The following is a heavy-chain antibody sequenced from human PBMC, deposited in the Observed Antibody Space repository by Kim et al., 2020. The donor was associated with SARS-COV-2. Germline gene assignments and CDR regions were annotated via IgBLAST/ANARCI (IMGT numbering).Heavy chain of an antibody. CDR2: IYTSGST. CDR1: GGSISSYY. D-gene: IGHD2-2*01. J-gene: IGHJ3*02. V-gene: IGHV4-4*07. CDR3: ARIPRYCSSTSCPKGAFDI. Sequence: SETLSLTCTVSGGSISSYYWSWIRQPAGKGLEWIGRIYTSGSTNYNPSLKSRVTMSVDTSKNQFSLKLSSVTAADTAVYYCARIPRYCSSTSCPKGAFDIWGQGTMVTVSS.